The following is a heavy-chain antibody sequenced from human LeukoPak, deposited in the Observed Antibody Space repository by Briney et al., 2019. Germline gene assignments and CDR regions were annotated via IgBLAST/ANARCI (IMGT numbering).Heavy chain of an antibody. CDR3: AKDFPYYYDSSGYPAGYYFDY. CDR1: GFTFSSYA. J-gene: IGHJ4*02. CDR2: IKTDGSIT. Sequence: PGGSLRLSCAASGFTFSSYAMSWVRQAPGKGLEWVSRIKTDGSITDYADFVKGRFTISRDNSKNTLYLQMNSLRAEDTAVYYCAKDFPYYYDSSGYPAGYYFDYWGQGTLVTVSS. D-gene: IGHD3-22*01. V-gene: IGHV3-23*01.